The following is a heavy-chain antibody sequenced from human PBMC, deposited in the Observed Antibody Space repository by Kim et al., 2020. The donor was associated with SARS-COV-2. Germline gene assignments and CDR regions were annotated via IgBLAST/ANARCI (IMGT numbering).Heavy chain of an antibody. D-gene: IGHD3-9*01. CDR1: GGSISSSRYY. CDR3: ARDGNNILTSYYLYWYFDF. Sequence: SETLSLTCTVSGGSISSSRYYWGWIRQPPGKGLEWIGSIYNSESTYYNPSLKSRVTISVDTSKNQFSLKVSSVTAADTAVYYCARDGNNILTSYYLYWYFDFWGRGTLVTVSS. V-gene: IGHV4-39*07. CDR2: IYNSEST. J-gene: IGHJ2*01.